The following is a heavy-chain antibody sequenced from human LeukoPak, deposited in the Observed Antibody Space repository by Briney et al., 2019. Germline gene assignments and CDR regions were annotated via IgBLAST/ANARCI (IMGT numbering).Heavy chain of an antibody. V-gene: IGHV4-39*07. CDR3: ARDASSVRYGSGSWNWFDP. D-gene: IGHD3-10*01. CDR2: IYYSGST. CDR1: GGSISSSSYY. J-gene: IGHJ5*02. Sequence: SETLSLTCTVSGGSISSSSYYWGWIRQPPGKGLEWIGSIYYSGSTYYNPSLKSRVTISVDTSKNQFSLKLSSVTAADTAVYYCARDASSVRYGSGSWNWFDPWGQGTLVTVSS.